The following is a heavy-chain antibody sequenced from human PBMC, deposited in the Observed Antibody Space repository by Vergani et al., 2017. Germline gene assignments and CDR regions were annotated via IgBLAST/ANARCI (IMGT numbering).Heavy chain of an antibody. V-gene: IGHV3-23*04. CDR1: GFTFSNAW. Sequence: EVQLVESGGGLVKPGGSLRLSCAASGFTFSNAWMSWVRQAPGKGLEWVSAISGSGGSTYYADSVKGRFTISRDNSKNTLYLQMNSLRAEDTAVYYCAKDSTKRSSSWYDYWGQGTLVTVSS. CDR2: ISGSGGST. J-gene: IGHJ4*02. CDR3: AKDSTKRSSSWYDY. D-gene: IGHD6-13*01.